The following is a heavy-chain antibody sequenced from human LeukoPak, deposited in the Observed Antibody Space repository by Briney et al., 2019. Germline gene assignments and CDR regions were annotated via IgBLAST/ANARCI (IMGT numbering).Heavy chain of an antibody. Sequence: GGSLRLSCAASGFSFNSYAMTWVRQAPGKGLEWVLIIIGSSGSTFYADSVKGRFTISRDNSKNTLYLQMNSLRVEDTAVYYCAKGGYDYVEVAYFDFWGQGTLVTVSS. CDR3: AKGGYDYVEVAYFDF. CDR2: IIGSSGST. J-gene: IGHJ4*02. CDR1: GFSFNSYA. D-gene: IGHD5-12*01. V-gene: IGHV3-23*01.